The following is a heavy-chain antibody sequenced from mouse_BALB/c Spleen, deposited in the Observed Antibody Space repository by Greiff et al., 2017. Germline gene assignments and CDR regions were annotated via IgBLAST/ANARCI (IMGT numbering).Heavy chain of an antibody. J-gene: IGHJ3*01. V-gene: IGHV5-17*02. CDR3: ARGGSRGFAY. D-gene: IGHD1-1*01. Sequence: EVMLVESGGGLVQPGGSRKLSCAASGFTFSSFGMHWVRQAPEKGLEWVAYISSGSSTIYYADTVKGRFTISRDNPKNTLFLQMTSLRSEDTAMYYCARGGSRGFAYWGQGTLVTVSA. CDR2: ISSGSSTI. CDR1: GFTFSSFG.